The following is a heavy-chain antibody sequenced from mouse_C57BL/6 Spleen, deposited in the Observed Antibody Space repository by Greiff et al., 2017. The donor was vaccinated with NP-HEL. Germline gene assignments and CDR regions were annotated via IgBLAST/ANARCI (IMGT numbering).Heavy chain of an antibody. CDR1: GFTFSDYY. V-gene: IGHV5-16*01. CDR2: ITYDGSST. Sequence: EVKLMESEGGLVQPGSSMKLSCTASGFTFSDYYMAWVRQVPEKGLEWVANITYDGSSTYYLDSLKSRFIISRDNAKNILYLQMSSLKSEDTATYYCAREGAYYSNYFYWYFDVWGTGTTVTVSS. D-gene: IGHD2-5*01. CDR3: AREGAYYSNYFYWYFDV. J-gene: IGHJ1*03.